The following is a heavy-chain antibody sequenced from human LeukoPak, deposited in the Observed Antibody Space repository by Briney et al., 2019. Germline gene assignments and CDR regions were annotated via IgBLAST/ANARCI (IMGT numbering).Heavy chain of an antibody. D-gene: IGHD6-13*01. CDR1: GFTFSSYG. V-gene: IGHV3-33*06. CDR2: IWYDGSYK. Sequence: GGSLRLSCAASGFTFSSYGMHWVRQAPGKGLEWVSVIWYDGSYKYYADSVKGRFTISRDNSKNTLYLQMNSLRAEDTAVYYCAKDWSAIAAAGTGYFQHWGQGTLVTVSS. J-gene: IGHJ1*01. CDR3: AKDWSAIAAAGTGYFQH.